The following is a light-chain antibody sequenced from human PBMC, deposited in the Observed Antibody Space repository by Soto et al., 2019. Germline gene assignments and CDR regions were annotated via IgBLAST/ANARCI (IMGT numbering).Light chain of an antibody. CDR2: GAS. J-gene: IGKJ5*01. CDR1: QYIGSN. CDR3: EQYNNWPIT. Sequence: EIVMTQSPATLSVSPGERATLSCRASQYIGSNLAWYQQKPDQAPGLLIYGASTRATGIPARFSGSGSGTEFTLTISSLQSEDFAVYYCEQYNNWPITFGQGTRLEIK. V-gene: IGKV3-15*01.